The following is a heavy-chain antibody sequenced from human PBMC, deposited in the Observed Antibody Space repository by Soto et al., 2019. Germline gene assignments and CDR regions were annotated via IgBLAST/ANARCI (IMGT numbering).Heavy chain of an antibody. Sequence: DTISNTYTVSGDSIGTTHSYLAWIRQSPGKGLEWIGNIHYSGSTYYMPSLRSRVTLSVDTSKNQFSLRLTSVTAEDTAVYYCARHEGNGTVWPLDYWGQ. D-gene: IGHD2-8*01. CDR1: GDSIGTTHSY. CDR3: ARHEGNGTVWPLDY. V-gene: IGHV4-39*01. CDR2: IHYSGST. J-gene: IGHJ4*02.